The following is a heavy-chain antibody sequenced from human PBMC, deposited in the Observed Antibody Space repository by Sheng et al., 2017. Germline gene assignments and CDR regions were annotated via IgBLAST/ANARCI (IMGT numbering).Heavy chain of an antibody. CDR1: GGSINYYY. CDR2: VYYSGNT. Sequence: QVQLQESSPGLVKPSETLSLTCTVSGGSINYYYWSWIRQPPGKGLEWIAYVYYSGNTNNNPSLRTRVTISADTSKNQVSLKLSSVTAADTAVYYCARHSGSGSPFDYWGQGNPGHRLL. CDR3: ARHSGSGSPFDY. J-gene: IGHJ4*02. D-gene: IGHD3-10*01. V-gene: IGHV4-59*01.